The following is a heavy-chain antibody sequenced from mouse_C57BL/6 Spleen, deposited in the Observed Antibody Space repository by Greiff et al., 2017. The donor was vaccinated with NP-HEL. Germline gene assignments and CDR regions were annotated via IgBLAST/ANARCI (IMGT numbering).Heavy chain of an antibody. CDR2: ISDGGSYT. D-gene: IGHD1-1*01. Sequence: EVNLVESGGGLVKPGGSLKLSCAASGFTFSSYAMSWVRQTPEKRLEWVATISDGGSYTYYPDNVKGRFTISRDNAKNNLYLQMSHLKSEDTAMYYCARGPLYYGSSWNYFDYWGQGTTLTVSS. V-gene: IGHV5-4*03. CDR1: GFTFSSYA. J-gene: IGHJ2*01. CDR3: ARGPLYYGSSWNYFDY.